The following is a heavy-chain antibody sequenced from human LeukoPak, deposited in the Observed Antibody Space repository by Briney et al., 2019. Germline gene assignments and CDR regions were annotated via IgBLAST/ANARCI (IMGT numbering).Heavy chain of an antibody. V-gene: IGHV3-21*01. Sequence: GGSLRLSCAASGFTFNIYSMNWVRRAPGKGLEWVSSISSSSSYKYYADSVKGRFTISRDNAKNSLYLQMDSLRAEDTAVYYCARDGRGIVVATYFDHWGQGTLVTVSS. CDR3: ARDGRGIVVATYFDH. D-gene: IGHD6-19*01. J-gene: IGHJ4*02. CDR2: ISSSSSYK. CDR1: GFTFNIYS.